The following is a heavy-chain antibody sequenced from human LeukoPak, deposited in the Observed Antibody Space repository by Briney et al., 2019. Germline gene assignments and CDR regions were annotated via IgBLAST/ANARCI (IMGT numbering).Heavy chain of an antibody. CDR1: GFTFSSYA. D-gene: IGHD2-21*02. CDR2: ISGSGGST. CDR3: AKEQFIVVVTAILDY. V-gene: IGHV3-23*01. Sequence: PGGSLRLSCAASGFTFSSYAMSWVRQAPGKGLEWVPAISGSGGSTYYADSVKGRFTISRDNSKNTLYLQMNSLRAEDTAVYYCAKEQFIVVVTAILDYWGQGTLVTVSS. J-gene: IGHJ4*02.